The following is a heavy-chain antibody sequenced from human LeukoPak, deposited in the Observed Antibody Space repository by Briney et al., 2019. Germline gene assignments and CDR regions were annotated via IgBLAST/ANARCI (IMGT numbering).Heavy chain of an antibody. Sequence: PGGSLRLSCAASGFTFSSYAMHWVRQAPGKGLEWVAVISYDGSNKYYADSVKGRFTISRDNSKNTLYLQMNSLRAEDTAVYYCKTDFLSGAYQDWYFDLWGRGTLVTVSS. V-gene: IGHV3-30*04. D-gene: IGHD3-3*01. CDR3: KTDFLSGAYQDWYFDL. CDR1: GFTFSSYA. J-gene: IGHJ2*01. CDR2: ISYDGSNK.